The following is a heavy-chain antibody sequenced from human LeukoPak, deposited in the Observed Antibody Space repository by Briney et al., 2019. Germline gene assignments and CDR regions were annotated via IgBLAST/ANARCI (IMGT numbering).Heavy chain of an antibody. CDR1: GFTFSTYS. CDR3: TRRFCTSTNCYALDV. J-gene: IGHJ6*04. Sequence: GGSLRLSCAASGFTFSTYSMNWVRQAPGKGLEWVSSISSSSSHIYYADSVKGRFTMSRDNAKNSLYLQMNSLRAEDTAVYYCTRRFCTSTNCYALDVWGKGTTVTASS. D-gene: IGHD2-2*01. CDR2: ISSSSSHI. V-gene: IGHV3-21*01.